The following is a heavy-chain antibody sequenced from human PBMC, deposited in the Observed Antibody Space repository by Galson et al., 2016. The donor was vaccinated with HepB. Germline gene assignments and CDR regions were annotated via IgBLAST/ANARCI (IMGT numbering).Heavy chain of an antibody. Sequence: SLRLSCAASGLPSNNYAMHWVRQAPGKGLECVSLISGDGRNTYYADSVKGRFGISRDNSKKCLYLELNSQRTEDTAFYYCGILYREFDSWGQGTLVTVSS. J-gene: IGHJ5*01. V-gene: IGHV3-43*02. CDR3: GILYREFDS. D-gene: IGHD2/OR15-2a*01. CDR1: GLPSNNYA. CDR2: ISGDGRNT.